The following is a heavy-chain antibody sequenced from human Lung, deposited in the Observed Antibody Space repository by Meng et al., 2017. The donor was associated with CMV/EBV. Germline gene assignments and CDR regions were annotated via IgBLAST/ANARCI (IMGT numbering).Heavy chain of an antibody. J-gene: IGHJ3*02. CDR2: SRNEAYGYTT. CDR3: ARARVHSRTGRDDAFDI. D-gene: IGHD1/OR15-1a*01. CDR1: GFTFSDHY. V-gene: IGHV3-72*01. Sequence: SCAASGFTFSDHYMDWVRQAPGKGLEWVGRSRNEAYGYTTEYAGSVKGRFTISRDDSKNSLYLQMNSLQTEDTAVYYCARARVHSRTGRDDAFDIWGQAXMVTFSS.